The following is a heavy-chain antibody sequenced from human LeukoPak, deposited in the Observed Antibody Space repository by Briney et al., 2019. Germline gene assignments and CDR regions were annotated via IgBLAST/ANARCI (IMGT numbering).Heavy chain of an antibody. D-gene: IGHD3-22*01. Sequence: PGGSLRLSCAASGFTFDDYTMHWVRQAPGKGLVWVSRINSDGINTSYADSVKGRFTISRDNAKNTLNLQMNSLRAEDTAVYYCARDLGQYYDTSDNWFDPWGQGTLVTVSS. J-gene: IGHJ5*02. CDR2: INSDGINT. CDR3: ARDLGQYYDTSDNWFDP. V-gene: IGHV3-74*01. CDR1: GFTFDDYT.